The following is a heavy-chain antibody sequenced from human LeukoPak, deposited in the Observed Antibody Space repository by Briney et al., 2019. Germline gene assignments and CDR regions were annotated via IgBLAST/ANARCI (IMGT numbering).Heavy chain of an antibody. D-gene: IGHD3-22*01. Sequence: GGSLRLSCAASGFTFSNYWMSWVRQAPGKGLEWLANINQDGSEIHYVDSVKGRFTISRDNGKNSLYLQINSLRSDDTAVYYCARDQVSMIVVRTTMWFIDLGRRGTLVTVSS. V-gene: IGHV3-7*01. CDR2: INQDGSEI. CDR3: ARDQVSMIVVRTTMWFIDL. CDR1: GFTFSNYW. J-gene: IGHJ2*01.